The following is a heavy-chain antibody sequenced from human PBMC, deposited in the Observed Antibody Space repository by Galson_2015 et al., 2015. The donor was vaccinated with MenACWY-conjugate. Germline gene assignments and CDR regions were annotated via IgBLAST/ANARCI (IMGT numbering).Heavy chain of an antibody. D-gene: IGHD1-26*01. Sequence: SVKVSCKASEVTLNVYTISWVRQAPGEGLEWVGRIIPILGMTHYGQRFQGRVPMTADKSTSTAYMELSSLRSEDTAVYYCARDMGSVGDVWGQGTTVIVS. CDR3: ARDMGSVGDV. V-gene: IGHV1-69*04. J-gene: IGHJ6*02. CDR2: IIPILGMT. CDR1: EVTLNVYT.